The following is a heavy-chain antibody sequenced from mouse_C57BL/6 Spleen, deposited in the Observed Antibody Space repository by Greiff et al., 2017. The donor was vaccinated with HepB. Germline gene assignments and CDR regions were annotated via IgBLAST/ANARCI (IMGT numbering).Heavy chain of an antibody. CDR2: IWSDGST. CDR1: GFSLTSYG. CDR3: ARGYYDYDGGYAMDY. Sequence: VKLMESGPGLVAPSQSLSITCTVSGFSLTSYGVHWVRQPPGKGLEWLVVIWSDGSTTYNSALKSRLSISKDNSKSQVFLKMNSLQTDDTAMYYCARGYYDYDGGYAMDYWGQGTSVTVSS. D-gene: IGHD2-4*01. J-gene: IGHJ4*01. V-gene: IGHV2-6*03.